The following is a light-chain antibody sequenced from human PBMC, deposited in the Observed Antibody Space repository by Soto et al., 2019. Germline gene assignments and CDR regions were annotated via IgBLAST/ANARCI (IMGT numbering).Light chain of an antibody. V-gene: IGKV1-39*01. J-gene: IGKJ3*01. CDR2: AAS. CDR1: QSISSY. CDR3: QQSYSTLLT. Sequence: DIPMTQSPSSLSASVGDRVTITCRASQSISSYLNWYQQKPGKAPKLLICAASSLQSGVPSRFSGSGSGTDFTLTISSLQPEDFATYYCQQSYSTLLTFGPGTKVDIK.